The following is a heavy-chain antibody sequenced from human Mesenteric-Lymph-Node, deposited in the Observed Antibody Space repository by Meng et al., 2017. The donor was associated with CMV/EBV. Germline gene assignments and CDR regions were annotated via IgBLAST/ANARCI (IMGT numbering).Heavy chain of an antibody. CDR1: GYTFTSYY. V-gene: IGHV1-2*02. D-gene: IGHD3-10*01. CDR3: ARVRGGYDGSLRY. J-gene: IGHJ4*02. CDR2: INPNSGGT. Sequence: ASVKVSCKASGYTFTSYYMHWVRQAPGQGLEWMGWINPNSGGTNYAQKFQGRVTMTRDTSISTAYMELSRLRSDDTAVYYCARVRGGYDGSLRYWGQGTLVTVSS.